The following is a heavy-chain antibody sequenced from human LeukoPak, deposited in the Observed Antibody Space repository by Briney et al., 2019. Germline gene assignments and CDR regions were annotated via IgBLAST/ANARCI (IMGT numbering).Heavy chain of an antibody. Sequence: ASVKVSCKASGYTFTSYGINWVRQAPGQGLEWMGWISAYNGNTNYAQKLQGRVTMTTDTSTSTAYMELRSLRSDDTAVYYCARMRRITMIVVVSAPMDVWGQGTTVTVSS. D-gene: IGHD3-22*01. CDR2: ISAYNGNT. V-gene: IGHV1-18*01. CDR3: ARMRRITMIVVVSAPMDV. J-gene: IGHJ6*02. CDR1: GYTFTSYG.